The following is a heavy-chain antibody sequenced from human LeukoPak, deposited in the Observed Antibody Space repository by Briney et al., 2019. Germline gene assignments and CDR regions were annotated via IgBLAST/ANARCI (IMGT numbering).Heavy chain of an antibody. D-gene: IGHD5-24*01. J-gene: IGHJ4*02. CDR1: GFSFTTSW. CDR2: IKGDGSQS. CDR3: ARDASESSDGWYYFDY. Sequence: GGSLRLSCAASGFSFTTSWMNWVRQAPGKGLEWVAMIKGDGSQSYYVDSVRGRSTISRDNAKDSLYLQMNSLRAEDTAVYYCARDASESSDGWYYFDYWGQGALVTVSS. V-gene: IGHV3-7*03.